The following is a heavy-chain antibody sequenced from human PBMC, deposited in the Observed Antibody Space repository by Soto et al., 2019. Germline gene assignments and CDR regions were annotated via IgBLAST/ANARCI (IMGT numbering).Heavy chain of an antibody. CDR2: ISYKGDTT. J-gene: IGHJ3*02. CDR1: GFTLSDYS. D-gene: IGHD1-1*01. CDR3: ARVSGLGQAAFDI. V-gene: IGHV3-64*01. Sequence: EVQLVESGGGLVQPGGSLRLSCAASGFTLSDYSMHWVRQAAGKGLEYVSAISYKGDTTYYANSVKGRFTISRDNSKNTLYLQMGSLRAEDMAVYYCARVSGLGQAAFDIGGQGTMVTVSS.